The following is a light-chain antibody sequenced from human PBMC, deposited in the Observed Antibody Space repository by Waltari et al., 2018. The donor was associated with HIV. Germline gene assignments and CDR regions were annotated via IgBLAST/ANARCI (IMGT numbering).Light chain of an antibody. CDR1: SSDVGSYNL. Sequence: QSALTQPASVSGSPGQSITISCTGTSSDVGSYNLVSSYQQHPGKAPKLMIYEGSKRRSGDSNRLSGSKAGNTASLTISGLQAEDEADYYCCSDAGSSTLEWVFGGGTKMTVL. V-gene: IGLV2-23*01. CDR2: EGS. J-gene: IGLJ3*02. CDR3: CSDAGSSTLEWV.